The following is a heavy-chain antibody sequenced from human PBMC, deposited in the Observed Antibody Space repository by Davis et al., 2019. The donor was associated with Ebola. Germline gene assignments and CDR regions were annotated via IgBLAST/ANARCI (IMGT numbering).Heavy chain of an antibody. CDR1: GFTFSSYG. Sequence: GESLKISCAASGFTFSSYGMHWVRQAPGKGLEWVAVISYDGSNKYYADSVKGRFTISRDNSKNTLYLQINSLRAEDTAVYYCAKEGDYDFWSGYANGMDVWGKGTTVTVSS. CDR2: ISYDGSNK. D-gene: IGHD3-3*01. V-gene: IGHV3-30*18. J-gene: IGHJ6*04. CDR3: AKEGDYDFWSGYANGMDV.